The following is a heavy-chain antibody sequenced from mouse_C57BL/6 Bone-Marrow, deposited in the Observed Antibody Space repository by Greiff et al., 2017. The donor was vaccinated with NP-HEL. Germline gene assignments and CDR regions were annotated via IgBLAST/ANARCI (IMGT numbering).Heavy chain of an antibody. J-gene: IGHJ2*01. CDR3: ARSGEFITTVVATGYFDY. CDR1: GYTFTDYY. Sequence: VQLQQSGAELVRPGASVKLSCKASGYTFTDYYINWVKQRPGQGLEWIARIYPGSGNTYYNEKFKGKATLTAEKSSSTAYMQLSSLTSEDSAVYFCARSGEFITTVVATGYFDYWGQGTTLTVSS. D-gene: IGHD1-1*01. V-gene: IGHV1-76*01. CDR2: IYPGSGNT.